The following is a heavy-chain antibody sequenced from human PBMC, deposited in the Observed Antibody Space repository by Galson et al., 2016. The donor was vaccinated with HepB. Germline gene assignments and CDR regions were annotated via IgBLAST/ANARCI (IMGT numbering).Heavy chain of an antibody. Sequence: SLRLSCAASGFTFSSFSMNWVRQAPGKGLEWVSYISSSSGVLYYADSVKGRFTISRDNAKNARYLQMNSLRDEDTAVYYCARDLHSGAYTFDYWGQGTLVTVSS. CDR1: GFTFSSFS. CDR3: ARDLHSGAYTFDY. CDR2: ISSSSGVL. J-gene: IGHJ4*02. D-gene: IGHD1-26*01. V-gene: IGHV3-48*02.